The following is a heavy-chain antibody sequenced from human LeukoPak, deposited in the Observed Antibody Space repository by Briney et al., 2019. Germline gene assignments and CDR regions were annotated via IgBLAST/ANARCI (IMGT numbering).Heavy chain of an antibody. D-gene: IGHD6-19*01. CDR3: AKISIAVAGSAFDY. V-gene: IGHV1-69*04. CDR1: GGTFSSYA. Sequence: GASGNVSCKASGGTFSSYASSWVRQAPGQGREGMGRIIPILGIANYAQNFQGRVNITADKSKSTAYMELSRMRSEDTAVYYCAKISIAVAGSAFDYWGQGTLVTVSS. CDR2: IIPILGIA. J-gene: IGHJ4*02.